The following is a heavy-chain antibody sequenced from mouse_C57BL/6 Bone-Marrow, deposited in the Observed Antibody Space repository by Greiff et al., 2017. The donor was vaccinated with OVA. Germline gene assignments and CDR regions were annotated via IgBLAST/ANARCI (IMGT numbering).Heavy chain of an antibody. CDR1: GYTFTSYW. D-gene: IGHD2-3*01. V-gene: IGHV1-50*01. J-gene: IGHJ1*03. CDR2: IDPSDSYT. CDR3: ARRRIRWFPFDV. Sequence: QVQLQQPGAELVKPGASVKLSCKASGYTFTSYWIQWVKQRPGQGLEWIGEIDPSDSYTNYNQKFKGKATLTVDTSSSTAYMQLSSLTSEDSAVYYCARRRIRWFPFDVWGTGTTVTVSS.